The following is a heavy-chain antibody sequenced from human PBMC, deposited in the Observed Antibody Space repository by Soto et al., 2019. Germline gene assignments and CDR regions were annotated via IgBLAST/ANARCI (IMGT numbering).Heavy chain of an antibody. CDR1: GGSISSGDYY. D-gene: IGHD3-22*01. J-gene: IGHJ4*02. CDR3: ARGLYYYDSSGYYHS. Sequence: SETLSLTCTVSGGSISSGDYYWSWIRQPPGKGLEWIGYIYYSGSTYYNPSLKSRVTISVDTSKNQFSLKLSSVTAADTAVYYCARGLYYYDSSGYYHSWGQGTLVTVSS. V-gene: IGHV4-30-4*01. CDR2: IYYSGST.